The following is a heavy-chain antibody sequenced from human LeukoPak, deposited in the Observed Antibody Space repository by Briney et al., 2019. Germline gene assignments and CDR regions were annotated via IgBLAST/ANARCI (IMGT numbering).Heavy chain of an antibody. CDR2: ISAYNGNT. D-gene: IGHD5-12*01. J-gene: IGHJ5*02. CDR1: GYTFTSYG. CDR3: ARGSPYSGYEGRTFDP. V-gene: IGHV1-18*01. Sequence: ASVKVSCKASGYTFTSYGISWVRQAPGQGLEWMGWISAYNGNTNYAQKLQGRVTMTTDTSTSTAYMELRSLRSDDTAVYYCARGSPYSGYEGRTFDPWGQRTLVTVSS.